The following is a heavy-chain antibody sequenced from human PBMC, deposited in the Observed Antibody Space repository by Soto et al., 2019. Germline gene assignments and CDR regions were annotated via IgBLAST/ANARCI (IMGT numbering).Heavy chain of an antibody. V-gene: IGHV3-23*01. Sequence: VQLLESGGGLVQPGGSLRLSCAASGFTFSNYAMSWVRQAPGKALEWFSSINIVGGNTNYADSVRGRFTMSRDDSKNTVFLHMNSLRAEDTAIYYCTKNYYFDSWGQGTLVTVSS. J-gene: IGHJ4*02. CDR1: GFTFSNYA. CDR3: TKNYYFDS. CDR2: INIVGGNT.